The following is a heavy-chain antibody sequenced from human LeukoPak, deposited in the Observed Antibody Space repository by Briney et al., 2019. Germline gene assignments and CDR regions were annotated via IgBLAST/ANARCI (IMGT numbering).Heavy chain of an antibody. J-gene: IGHJ4*02. CDR1: GYSISSGYY. CDR2: FYHSGST. V-gene: IGHV4-38-2*01. D-gene: IGHD6-25*01. CDR3: ARVTAYSSENYFDY. Sequence: PSETPSLTCAVSGYSISSGYYWGWIRQPPGKGLEWIGNFYHSGSTYYNPSLKSRVTISVDTSKNQFSLKLSSVTAADTAVYYCARVTAYSSENYFDYWGQGTLVTVSS.